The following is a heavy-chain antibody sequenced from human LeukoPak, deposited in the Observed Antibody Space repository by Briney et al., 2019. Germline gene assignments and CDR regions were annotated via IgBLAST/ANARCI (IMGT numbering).Heavy chain of an antibody. CDR1: GFTFSSYA. Sequence: GGSLRLSCAASGFTFSSYAMSWVRLAPGKGLEWVSAIVGSGGSTFYADSVKGRFTISRDNSKNTLYLQMNSLRVEDTAVYYCAKPGGQQLVLGAEYFQHWGQGTLVTVSS. CDR3: AKPGGQQLVLGAEYFQH. V-gene: IGHV3-23*01. CDR2: IVGSGGST. J-gene: IGHJ1*01. D-gene: IGHD6-13*01.